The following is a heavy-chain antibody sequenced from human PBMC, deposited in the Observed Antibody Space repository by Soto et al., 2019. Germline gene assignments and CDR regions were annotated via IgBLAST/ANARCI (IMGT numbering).Heavy chain of an antibody. CDR3: ARDGPLRGYDFWSGYYTRIDAFDI. CDR1: GYTFTSYG. D-gene: IGHD3-3*01. J-gene: IGHJ3*02. V-gene: IGHV1-18*04. Sequence: ASVKVSCKASGYTFTSYGISWVRQAPGQGLEWMGWISAYNGNTNYEQKLQGRVTMTTDTSTSTAYMELRSLRPDDTAVYYCARDGPLRGYDFWSGYYTRIDAFDIWGQGTMVTVSS. CDR2: ISAYNGNT.